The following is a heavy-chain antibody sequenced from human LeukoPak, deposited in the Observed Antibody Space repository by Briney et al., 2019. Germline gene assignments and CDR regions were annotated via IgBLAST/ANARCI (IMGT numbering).Heavy chain of an antibody. CDR1: GYSFPNYW. J-gene: IGHJ4*02. CDR3: ARHSATRGCGYNGLGY. Sequence: GESLKISCQGSGYSFPNYWIGWVRQMPGKGLEWMGIIYPDDSDTRYSPSFQGQVTISADKSISTAYLQWSSLKASDTAMYYCARHSATRGCGYNGLGYWGRGTLVTVSS. CDR2: IYPDDSDT. V-gene: IGHV5-51*01. D-gene: IGHD5-12*01.